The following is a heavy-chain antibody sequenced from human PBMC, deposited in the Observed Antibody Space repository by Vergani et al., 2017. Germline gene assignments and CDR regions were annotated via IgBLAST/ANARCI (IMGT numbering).Heavy chain of an antibody. Sequence: QVQLQESGPGLVKPSETLSLTCAVSGYSISSGYYWGWIRQPPGKGLEWIGSIYHSGSTYYNPSLKSRVTISVDTSKNQFSLKLSSVTAADTAVYYCARLTYEYVWGTKGYYFDYWGQGTLVTVSS. J-gene: IGHJ4*02. V-gene: IGHV4-38-2*01. D-gene: IGHD3-16*01. CDR2: IYHSGST. CDR3: ARLTYEYVWGTKGYYFDY. CDR1: GYSISSGYY.